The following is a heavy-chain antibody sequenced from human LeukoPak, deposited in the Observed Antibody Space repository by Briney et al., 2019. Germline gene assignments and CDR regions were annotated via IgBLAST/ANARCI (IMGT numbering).Heavy chain of an antibody. Sequence: GESLKISCQGSGYSFTSYWIGWVRQLPGKVLEWMGIIYPGDSDTRYSPSFQGQVTISADKSISTAYLQWSSLKASDTAMYYCARGRDGYSFGVHYWGQGTLVTVSS. J-gene: IGHJ4*02. CDR3: ARGRDGYSFGVHY. CDR1: GYSFTSYW. V-gene: IGHV5-51*01. D-gene: IGHD5-24*01. CDR2: IYPGDSDT.